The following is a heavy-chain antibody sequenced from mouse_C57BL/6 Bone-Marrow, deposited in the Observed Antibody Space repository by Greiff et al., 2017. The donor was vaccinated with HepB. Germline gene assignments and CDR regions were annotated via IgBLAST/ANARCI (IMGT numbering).Heavy chain of an antibody. CDR3: ARSPPYYYYFDY. D-gene: IGHD1-1*02. V-gene: IGHV3-6*01. CDR1: GYSITSGYY. CDR2: ISYDGSN. Sequence: DVKLQESGPGLVKPSQSLSLTCSVTGYSITSGYYWNWIRQFPGNKLEWMGYISYDGSNNYNPSLKNRISITRDTSKNQFFLKLNSVTTEDTATYYCARSPPYYYYFDYWGQGTTLTVSS. J-gene: IGHJ2*01.